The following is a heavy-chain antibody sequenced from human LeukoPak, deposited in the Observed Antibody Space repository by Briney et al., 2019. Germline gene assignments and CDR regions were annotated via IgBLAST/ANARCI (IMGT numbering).Heavy chain of an antibody. Sequence: ASVKVSCKASGYTFTGYYMHWVRQAPGQGLEWMGWINPNSGGTNYAQKFQGRVTMTRDTSISTAYMELSRLRSDDTAVYYCARVRSILTGTRDAFDIWGQGTMVTASS. CDR2: INPNSGGT. D-gene: IGHD3-9*01. J-gene: IGHJ3*02. CDR3: ARVRSILTGTRDAFDI. V-gene: IGHV1-2*02. CDR1: GYTFTGYY.